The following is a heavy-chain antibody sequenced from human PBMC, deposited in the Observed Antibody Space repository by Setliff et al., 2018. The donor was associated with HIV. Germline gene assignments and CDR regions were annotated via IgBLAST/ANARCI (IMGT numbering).Heavy chain of an antibody. CDR3: ARDQSIAARYLFDP. V-gene: IGHV4-38-2*02. CDR2: IWHSGTT. D-gene: IGHD6-6*01. Sequence: SETLSLTCDVLGYSIASDYYWSWIRQSPEKGLEWIASIWHSGTTYYNPSLGNRVTISVDTSKNQFSLKVTSVTAADTGVYYCARDQSIAARYLFDPWGQGTLVTVSS. CDR1: GYSIASDYY. J-gene: IGHJ5*02.